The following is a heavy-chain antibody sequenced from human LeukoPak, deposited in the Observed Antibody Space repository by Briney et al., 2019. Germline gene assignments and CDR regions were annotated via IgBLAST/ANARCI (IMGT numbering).Heavy chain of an antibody. V-gene: IGHV4-39*07. J-gene: IGHJ4*02. Sequence: SETLSLTCTVSGRSITSSIYYWSWIRQPPGKGLEWIGEINHSGSTNYNPSLKSRVTISVDTSKNQFSLKLSSVTAADTAVYCCARSDYAPAFDYWGQGTLVTVSS. CDR1: GRSITSSIYY. CDR2: INHSGST. CDR3: ARSDYAPAFDY. D-gene: IGHD4-17*01.